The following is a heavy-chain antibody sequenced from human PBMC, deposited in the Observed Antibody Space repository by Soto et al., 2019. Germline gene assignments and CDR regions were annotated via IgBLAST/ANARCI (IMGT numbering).Heavy chain of an antibody. CDR2: IYYSGST. Sequence: SETLSLTCTVSGGSISSGGYYWSWIRQHPGKGLEWIGYIYYSGSTYYNPSLKSRVTISVDTSKNQFSLKLSSVTAADTAVYYCATTSFHYDILTGYGSSFDYWGQGTLVTVSS. V-gene: IGHV4-31*03. D-gene: IGHD3-9*01. CDR3: ATTSFHYDILTGYGSSFDY. CDR1: GGSISSGGYY. J-gene: IGHJ4*02.